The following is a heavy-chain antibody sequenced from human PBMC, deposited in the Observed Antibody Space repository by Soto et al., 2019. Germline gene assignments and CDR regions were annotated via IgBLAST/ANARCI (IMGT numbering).Heavy chain of an antibody. D-gene: IGHD3-16*01. Sequence: PSETLSLTCTVSGGSVSSGSYYWSWIRQPPGKGLEWIGYIYYSGSTNYNPSLKSRVTISVDTSKNQFSLKLSSVTAADTAVYYCASWGEILNYYYYGMDVWDQGTTVTVSS. V-gene: IGHV4-61*01. CDR3: ASWGEILNYYYYGMDV. J-gene: IGHJ6*02. CDR2: IYYSGST. CDR1: GGSVSSGSYY.